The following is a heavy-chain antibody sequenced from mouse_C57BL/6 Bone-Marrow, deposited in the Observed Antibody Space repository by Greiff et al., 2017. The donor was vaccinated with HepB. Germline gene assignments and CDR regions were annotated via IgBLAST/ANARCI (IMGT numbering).Heavy chain of an antibody. CDR3: ARWGTTVVGYYAMDY. CDR2: IYPRSGNT. V-gene: IGHV1-81*01. J-gene: IGHJ4*01. CDR1: GYTFTSYG. D-gene: IGHD1-1*01. Sequence: VKLQESGAELARPGASVKLSCKASGYTFTSYGISWVKQRTGQGLEWIGEIYPRSGNTYYNEKFKGKATLTADKSSSTAYMELRSLTSEDSAVYFCARWGTTVVGYYAMDYWGQGTSVTVSS.